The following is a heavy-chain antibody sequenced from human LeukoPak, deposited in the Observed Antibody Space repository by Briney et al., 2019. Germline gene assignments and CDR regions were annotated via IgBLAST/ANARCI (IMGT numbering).Heavy chain of an antibody. Sequence: SETLSLTCTVSGGSISSYYWSWIRQPPGKGLEWIGYIFYSGSTNYNPSLKSRVTISVDTSKNQFSLKLSSVTAADTAVYYCARGGGGSLDYWGQGTLVTVSS. CDR1: GGSISSYY. CDR3: ARGGGGSLDY. J-gene: IGHJ4*02. D-gene: IGHD1-26*01. CDR2: IFYSGST. V-gene: IGHV4-59*08.